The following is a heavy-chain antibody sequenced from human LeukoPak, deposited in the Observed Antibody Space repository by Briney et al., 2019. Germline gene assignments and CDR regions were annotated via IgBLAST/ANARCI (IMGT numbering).Heavy chain of an antibody. CDR3: VSDVGD. CDR2: ISSDGSIT. Sequence: GGSLRLSCAASGITFPTYWMHWVRQAPGKGLVWFSRISSDGSITTYADSVKGRFTISRDSAKNTLFLQMNSLRDDDTAVYFCVSDVGDWGQGTLVTVSS. D-gene: IGHD3-10*01. J-gene: IGHJ4*02. CDR1: GITFPTYW. V-gene: IGHV3-74*03.